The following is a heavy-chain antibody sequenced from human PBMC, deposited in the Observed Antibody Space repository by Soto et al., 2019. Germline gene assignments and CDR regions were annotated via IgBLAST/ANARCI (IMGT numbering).Heavy chain of an antibody. D-gene: IGHD3-10*01. Sequence: SETLSLTCTVSGGSISSGDYYWSWIRQPPGKGLEWIGYIYYSGSTYYNPSLKSRVTISVDTSKNQFSLKLSSVTAADTAVYYCARVLWGITMGRGVPTAYYGMDVWGQGTTVTVSS. J-gene: IGHJ6*02. V-gene: IGHV4-30-4*01. CDR2: IYYSGST. CDR1: GGSISSGDYY. CDR3: ARVLWGITMGRGVPTAYYGMDV.